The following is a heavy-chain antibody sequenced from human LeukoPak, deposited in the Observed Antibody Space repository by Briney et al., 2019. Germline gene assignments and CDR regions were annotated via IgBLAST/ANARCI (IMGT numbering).Heavy chain of an antibody. J-gene: IGHJ6*03. Sequence: SETLSLTCTVSGGSMSSYYWSWIRQPPGRGLEWIGYIYYRGTTNYNPSLKSRVTILADTSKNQVSLKLSSVTAADTAVYFCARDWGVGGRPGYMDVWGKGTTVTVSS. CDR1: GGSMSSYY. V-gene: IGHV4-59*01. CDR2: IYYRGTT. D-gene: IGHD6-6*01. CDR3: ARDWGVGGRPGYMDV.